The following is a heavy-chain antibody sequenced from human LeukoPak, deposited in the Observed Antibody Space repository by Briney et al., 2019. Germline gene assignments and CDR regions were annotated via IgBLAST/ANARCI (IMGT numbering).Heavy chain of an antibody. V-gene: IGHV1-18*01. CDR1: GYTFTNYA. J-gene: IGHJ3*02. Sequence: ASVKVSCKAPGYTFTNYAMNWVRQAPGQGLEWMGWISAYNGNTELAQKFQGRVTLATDASTSTAYVELRSLTSDDTAVYFCARGGSRSRRGDDAFDIWGQGTMVTVSS. CDR2: ISAYNGNT. CDR3: ARGGSRSRRGDDAFDI. D-gene: IGHD3-10*01.